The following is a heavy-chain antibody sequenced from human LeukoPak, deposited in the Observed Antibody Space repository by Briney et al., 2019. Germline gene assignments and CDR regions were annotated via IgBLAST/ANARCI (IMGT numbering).Heavy chain of an antibody. Sequence: TGGSLRLSCAASGFTFSINNMHWVRQAPGKGLEWVAFVENNGNEKYADSVRGRFTVSRDNSRNTLYLQMNSLRAEDTAVYYCAKAALGYYDSSGYYYDGDDAFDIWGQGTMVTVSS. D-gene: IGHD3-22*01. V-gene: IGHV3-30*02. CDR2: VENNGNEK. J-gene: IGHJ3*02. CDR3: AKAALGYYDSSGYYYDGDDAFDI. CDR1: GFTFSINN.